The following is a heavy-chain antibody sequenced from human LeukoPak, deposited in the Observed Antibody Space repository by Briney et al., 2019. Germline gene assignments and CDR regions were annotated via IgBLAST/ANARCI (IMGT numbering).Heavy chain of an antibody. J-gene: IGHJ4*02. D-gene: IGHD3-3*01. CDR1: GYTFTGYY. CDR3: ARDPGDYDFWSGYPKYYFDY. Sequence: ASVKVPCKASGYTFTGYYMHWVRQAPGQGLEWMGWINPNSGGTNYAQKFQGRVTMTRDTSISTAYMELSRLRSDDTAVYYCARDPGDYDFWSGYPKYYFDYWGQGTLVTVSS. V-gene: IGHV1-2*02. CDR2: INPNSGGT.